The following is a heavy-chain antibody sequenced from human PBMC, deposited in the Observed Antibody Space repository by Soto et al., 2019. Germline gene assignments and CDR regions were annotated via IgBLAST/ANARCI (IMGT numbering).Heavy chain of an antibody. Sequence: QVQLLESGPGLVKPSGTLSLTCAVSGGSISSSNWWGWVRQPPGRGLEWIGEIYHSGSTNYNPSRKSRVTISVDTSKNQFSLRLSSVTAADTALYYCARERPQGYGMDVWGQGTTFTVSS. CDR2: IYHSGST. V-gene: IGHV4-4*02. J-gene: IGHJ6*02. CDR1: GGSISSSNW. CDR3: ARERPQGYGMDV.